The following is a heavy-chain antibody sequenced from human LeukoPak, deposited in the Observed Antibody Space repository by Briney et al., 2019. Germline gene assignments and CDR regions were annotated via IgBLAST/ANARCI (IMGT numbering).Heavy chain of an antibody. V-gene: IGHV3-30*01. J-gene: IGHJ6*03. CDR3: ARDGGDGYNYHYFYYMDV. Sequence: GGSLRLSCVASGFTFSSNAMHWVRQAPGKGLEGVAVISSDGSNKYYADSVKGRFTISRDNSENTQYLQMNSLRADDTAVYYCARDGGDGYNYHYFYYMDVWGKGTTVNVSS. CDR2: ISSDGSNK. D-gene: IGHD5-24*01. CDR1: GFTFSSNA.